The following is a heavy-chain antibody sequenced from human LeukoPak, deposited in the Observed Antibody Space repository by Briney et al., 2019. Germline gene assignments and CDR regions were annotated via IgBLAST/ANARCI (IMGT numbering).Heavy chain of an antibody. CDR2: IYHSGST. D-gene: IGHD3-22*01. CDR1: GGSIGSGVCS. Sequence: NSSQTLSLTCAVSGGSIGSGVCSWSWIRQPPGKGLEWIGYIYHSGSTYYNPSLKSRVTISVDRSKNQFSLKLRSVTAADTAVSYCARALYDSSGSYHFDYWGQGTLVTVSS. V-gene: IGHV4-30-2*01. J-gene: IGHJ4*02. CDR3: ARALYDSSGSYHFDY.